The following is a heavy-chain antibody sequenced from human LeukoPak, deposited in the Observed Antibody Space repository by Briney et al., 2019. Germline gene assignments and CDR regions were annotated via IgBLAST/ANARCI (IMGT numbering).Heavy chain of an antibody. J-gene: IGHJ1*01. V-gene: IGHV6-1*01. Sequence: PSQTLSLTCAISGDSVSSNTAAWNWIRQSPSRGLEWLGRTYYRSKWHYDYAVSVKSQITINPDTSKNQFSLQLNSVTPEDTAVYYCARSGYFAEYFQYWGQGTLVTVSS. CDR3: ARSGYFAEYFQY. D-gene: IGHD3-22*01. CDR2: TYYRSKWHY. CDR1: GDSVSSNTAA.